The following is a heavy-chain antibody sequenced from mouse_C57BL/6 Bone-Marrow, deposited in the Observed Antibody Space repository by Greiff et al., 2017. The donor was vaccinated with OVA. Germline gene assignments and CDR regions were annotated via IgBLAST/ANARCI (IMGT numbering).Heavy chain of an antibody. D-gene: IGHD2-5*01. J-gene: IGHJ4*01. CDR3: ARRDYYSNYYYAMDY. CDR2: IYPRSGNT. V-gene: IGHV1-81*01. Sequence: VQLKQSGAELARPGASVKLSCKASGYTFTSYGISWVKQRTGQGLEWIGEIYPRSGNTYYNEKFKGKATLTADKSSSTAYMELRSLTSEDSAVYFCARRDYYSNYYYAMDYWGQGTSVTVSS. CDR1: GYTFTSYG.